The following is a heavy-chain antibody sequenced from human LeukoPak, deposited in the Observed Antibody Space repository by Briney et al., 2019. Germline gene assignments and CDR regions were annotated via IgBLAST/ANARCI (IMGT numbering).Heavy chain of an antibody. D-gene: IGHD6-19*01. CDR2: ISGSGGST. CDR1: EFTFSSYA. J-gene: IGHJ4*02. Sequence: GGSLRLPCAASEFTFSSYAMSWVRQPPGKGLEWVSAISGSGGSTYYADSVKGRFTISRDNSKNTLYLQMNSLRAEDTAVYYCTNHPVAGYGYWGQGTLVTVSS. V-gene: IGHV3-23*01. CDR3: TNHPVAGYGY.